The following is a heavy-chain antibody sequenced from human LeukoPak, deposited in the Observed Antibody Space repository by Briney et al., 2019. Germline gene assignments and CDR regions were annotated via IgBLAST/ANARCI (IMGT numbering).Heavy chain of an antibody. J-gene: IGHJ3*02. Sequence: GGSLRLSCAASGSTFSSYSMNWVRQAPGKGLEWVSSISSSSSYIYYADSVKGRFTISRDNAKNSLYLQMNSLRAEDTAVYYCARDKNNWNDGGDAFDIWGQGTMVTVSS. CDR1: GSTFSSYS. D-gene: IGHD1-20*01. CDR3: ARDKNNWNDGGDAFDI. CDR2: ISSSSSYI. V-gene: IGHV3-21*01.